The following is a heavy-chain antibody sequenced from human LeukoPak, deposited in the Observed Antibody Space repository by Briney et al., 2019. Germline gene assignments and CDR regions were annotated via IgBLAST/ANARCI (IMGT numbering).Heavy chain of an antibody. V-gene: IGHV4-38-2*01. J-gene: IGHJ6*03. D-gene: IGHD6-6*01. CDR3: ARAISSIAARRGYYYYYMDV. CDR2: IYHTGSI. Sequence: SETLSLTCAVSGYSISSGYYWGWIRQPPGRGLEWIGSIYHTGSIYYNPSLKSRVTISVDTSKNQFSLKLSSVTAADTAVYYCARAISSIAARRGYYYYYMDVWGKGTTVTVSS. CDR1: GYSISSGYY.